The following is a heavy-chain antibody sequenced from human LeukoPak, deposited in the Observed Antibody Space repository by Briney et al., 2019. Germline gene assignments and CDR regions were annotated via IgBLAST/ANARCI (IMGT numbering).Heavy chain of an antibody. V-gene: IGHV4-61*10. Sequence: TSETLSLTCNVSGDSISSGSYYWSWIRQPAGKGLEWIGRVYGSRTTNYNPSLKSRVTMSVDTSKNQFSLKLSSVTAADTAVYYCARRHVVYTSSSDPYYFDYWGQGTLVTVSS. CDR2: VYGSRTT. D-gene: IGHD6-6*01. J-gene: IGHJ4*02. CDR1: GDSISSGSYY. CDR3: ARRHVVYTSSSDPYYFDY.